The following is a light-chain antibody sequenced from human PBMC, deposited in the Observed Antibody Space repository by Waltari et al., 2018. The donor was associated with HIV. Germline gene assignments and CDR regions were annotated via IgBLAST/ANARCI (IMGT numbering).Light chain of an antibody. CDR3: QQYYSNSYT. CDR2: WAS. J-gene: IGKJ2*01. V-gene: IGKV4-1*01. Sequence: DIVMTQSPDSLAVSLGERATVNCKSSQSVLYTSDNKNYLAWYQQKPGQPPKLLIYWASTRESGVPDRFSGSESGTDFTLSISSLQAEDVAVYYCQQYYSNSYTFGQGTKLEIK. CDR1: QSVLYTSDNKNY.